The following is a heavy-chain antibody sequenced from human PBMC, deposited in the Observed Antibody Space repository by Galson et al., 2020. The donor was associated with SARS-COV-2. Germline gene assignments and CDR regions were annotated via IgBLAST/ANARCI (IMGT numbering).Heavy chain of an antibody. CDR3: ARGLREEGLWFGELFLKEFDY. CDR1: GGSISSGGYY. J-gene: IGHJ4*02. V-gene: IGHV4-31*03. Sequence: SETLSLTCTVSGGSISSGGYYWSWIRQHPGKGLEWIGYIYYSGSTYYNPSLKSRVTISVDTSKNQFSLKLSSVTAADTAVYYCARGLREEGLWFGELFLKEFDYWGQGTLVTVSS. CDR2: IYYSGST. D-gene: IGHD3-10*01.